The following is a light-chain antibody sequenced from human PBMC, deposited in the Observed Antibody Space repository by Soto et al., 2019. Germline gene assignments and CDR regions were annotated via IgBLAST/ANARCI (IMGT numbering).Light chain of an antibody. V-gene: IGKV3-15*01. J-gene: IGKJ2*01. CDR1: QSVSSN. CDR3: QQYKNWPYT. CDR2: GAS. Sequence: EIVMTQSPATLSVSPGERATLSCRASQSVSSNLAWYQQKPGQAPRLLIYGASTRATGIPARFSGSGSGAEFTLTISGLQSEDFAVYYCQQYKNWPYTFGQGTNLEIK.